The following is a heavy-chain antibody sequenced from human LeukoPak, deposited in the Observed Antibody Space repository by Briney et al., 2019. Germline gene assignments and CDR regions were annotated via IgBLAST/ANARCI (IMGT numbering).Heavy chain of an antibody. D-gene: IGHD6-13*01. CDR3: ARGEIVAAGPSDY. CDR1: GFTFSDYY. CDR2: ISSSGSTI. Sequence: GGSLRLSCAASGFTFSDYYMSWIRQAPGKGLEWVSYISSSGSTIYYADSVKGRFTISRDNSKNTLYLQMNSLRAEDTAVYYCARGEIVAAGPSDYWGQGTLVTVSS. V-gene: IGHV3-11*04. J-gene: IGHJ4*02.